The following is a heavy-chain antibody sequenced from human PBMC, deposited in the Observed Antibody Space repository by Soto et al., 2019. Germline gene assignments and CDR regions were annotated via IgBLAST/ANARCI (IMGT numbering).Heavy chain of an antibody. Sequence: ASVKVSCKASGYTFTSYAMHWVRQAPGQRLEWMGWINAGNGNTKYSQKFQGRVTITRDTSASTAYMELSSLRSEDTAVYYCARGGSLYWYFDLWGRGTLVTVSS. J-gene: IGHJ2*01. CDR1: GYTFTSYA. V-gene: IGHV1-3*01. CDR3: ARGGSLYWYFDL. CDR2: INAGNGNT. D-gene: IGHD1-26*01.